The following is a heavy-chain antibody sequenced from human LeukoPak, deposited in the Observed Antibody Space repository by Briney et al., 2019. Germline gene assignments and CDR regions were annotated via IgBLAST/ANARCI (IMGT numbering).Heavy chain of an antibody. CDR3: AKVYGSGPPVYYYYYGMDV. CDR2: ISYDGSNK. D-gene: IGHD3-10*01. J-gene: IGHJ6*02. Sequence: PGRSLRLSCAASGFTFSSYGMHWVRQAPGKGLEWGAVISYDGSNKYYADSVKGRFTISRDNSKNTLYLQINSLRAEDTAVYYCAKVYGSGPPVYYYYYGMDVWGQGTTVTVSS. V-gene: IGHV3-30*18. CDR1: GFTFSSYG.